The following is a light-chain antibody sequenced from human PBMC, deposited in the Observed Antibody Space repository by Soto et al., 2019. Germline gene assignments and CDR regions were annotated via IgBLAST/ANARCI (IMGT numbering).Light chain of an antibody. CDR1: QSISSW. V-gene: IGKV1-5*03. J-gene: IGKJ1*01. Sequence: DIQMTQSPSTLSASVGDRVTITCRASQSISSWLAWYQQKPGKDPKLLIYKASSLESGVPSRFSGSGSGTVFTLIISRLQPDDFATYYCQQYNNYLWTFGKGTKVEIK. CDR3: QQYNNYLWT. CDR2: KAS.